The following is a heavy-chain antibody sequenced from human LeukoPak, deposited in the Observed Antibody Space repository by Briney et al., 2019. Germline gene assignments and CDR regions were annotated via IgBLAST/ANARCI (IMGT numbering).Heavy chain of an antibody. CDR2: IYTSGST. V-gene: IGHV4-4*09. J-gene: IGHJ3*02. D-gene: IGHD3-22*01. CDR3: ARLYYDSSGYHLDAFDI. Sequence: SETLSLTCTVSGCSISSDHWSWIRQPPGKGLEWIGYIYTSGSTKYNPSRKSRVTISVDTSKNQFSMKLSSVTAADTAVYYCARLYYDSSGYHLDAFDIWGQGTMVTVSS. CDR1: GCSISSDH.